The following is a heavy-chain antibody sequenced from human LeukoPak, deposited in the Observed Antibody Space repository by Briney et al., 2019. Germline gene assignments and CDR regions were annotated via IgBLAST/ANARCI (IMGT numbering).Heavy chain of an antibody. Sequence: PSQTLSLTCTVSGVSISSGGYYWSWIRQHPGKGLEWIGYIYYSGSTYYNPSLKSRFTISVDTSKNQFSLKLSSVTAADTAVYYCARGGYYYDSSGYRHDAFDIWGQGTMVTVSS. J-gene: IGHJ3*02. CDR3: ARGGYYYDSSGYRHDAFDI. D-gene: IGHD3-22*01. CDR1: GVSISSGGYY. V-gene: IGHV4-31*03. CDR2: IYYSGST.